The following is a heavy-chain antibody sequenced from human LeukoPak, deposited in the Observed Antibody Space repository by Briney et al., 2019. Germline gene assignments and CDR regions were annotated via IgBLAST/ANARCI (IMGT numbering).Heavy chain of an antibody. V-gene: IGHV3-74*01. Sequence: PGGSLRLSCAASGNYWMHWVRQAPGKGLVWVSHINSDGSWTSYADSVKGRFTISKDNAKNTVYLQMNSLRAEDTALYYCVKDLDFRADCWGQGTLVTVSS. J-gene: IGHJ4*02. D-gene: IGHD2/OR15-2a*01. CDR1: GNYW. CDR2: INSDGSWT. CDR3: VKDLDFRADC.